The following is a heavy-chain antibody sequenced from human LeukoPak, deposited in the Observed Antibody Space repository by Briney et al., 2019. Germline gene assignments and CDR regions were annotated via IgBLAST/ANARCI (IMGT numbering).Heavy chain of an antibody. CDR2: IRYDGSEK. Sequence: GGSLRLSCEASGFTFNNYWMSWVRQAPGKGLEWVANIRYDGSEKYYVDSVKGRFTIPRDNARNSLYLQMNSLTAEDTAVYYCAELGITMIGGVWGKGTTVTISS. CDR1: GFTFNNYW. CDR3: AELGITMIGGV. J-gene: IGHJ6*04. D-gene: IGHD3-10*02. V-gene: IGHV3-7*01.